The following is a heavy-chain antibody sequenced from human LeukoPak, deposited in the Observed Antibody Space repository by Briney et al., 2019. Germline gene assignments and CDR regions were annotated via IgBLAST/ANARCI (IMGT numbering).Heavy chain of an antibody. J-gene: IGHJ5*02. CDR1: GGSFSNYY. CDR2: INRNGST. D-gene: IGHD3-3*01. V-gene: IGHV4-34*01. CDR3: ARGANDFWSGPTTWFDP. Sequence: PSETLSLTCAVDGGSFSNYYWSWIRQPPGKGLEWIGEINRNGSTNYNPSLKSRVTISIDTSKNQFSLRLNSVTAADTAVYYCARGANDFWSGPTTWFDPWGQGTLVTVSS.